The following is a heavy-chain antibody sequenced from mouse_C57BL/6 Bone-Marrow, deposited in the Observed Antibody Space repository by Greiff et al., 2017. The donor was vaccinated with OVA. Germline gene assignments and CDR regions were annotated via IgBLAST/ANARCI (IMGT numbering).Heavy chain of an antibody. D-gene: IGHD2-3*01. V-gene: IGHV1-72*01. CDR3: ARWAYDGSFYAMDY. CDR1: GYTFTSYW. Sequence: QVQLQQPGAELVKPGASVKLSCKASGYTFTSYWMHWVKQGPGRGLEWIGRIDRNSGGTKYNEEFKSKATLTVNKPSSTAYIQLSSLTSEDSAVYYCARWAYDGSFYAMDYWGQGTSVTVSS. J-gene: IGHJ4*01. CDR2: IDRNSGGT.